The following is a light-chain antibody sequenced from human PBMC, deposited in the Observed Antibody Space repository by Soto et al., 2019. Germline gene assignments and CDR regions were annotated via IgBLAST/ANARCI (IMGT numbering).Light chain of an antibody. CDR3: QQSVTTPLT. Sequence: DIQMTQSPSSLSASVGDRVTITCRASQSIGRFLNWHQQKPGKAPNVLINVASTLRSGVPSRFSGSGSGTDFNLTINSLHPEEFANYFCQQSVTTPLTFGGGNKVEIK. V-gene: IGKV1-39*01. J-gene: IGKJ4*02. CDR1: QSIGRF. CDR2: VAS.